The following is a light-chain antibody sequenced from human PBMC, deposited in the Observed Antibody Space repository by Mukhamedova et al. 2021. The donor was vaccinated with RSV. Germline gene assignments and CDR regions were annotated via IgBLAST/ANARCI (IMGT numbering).Light chain of an antibody. CDR3: QQCGSSLFT. Sequence: LSCRASQSVTSSYLAWYQQKPGEAPRLLIYGASTRAAGIPDRFSGSGSGTDLTLTINRLEPEDFAVYYCQQCGSSLFTFGQGTRL. CDR2: GAS. V-gene: IGKV3-20*01. CDR1: QSVTSSY. J-gene: IGKJ5*01.